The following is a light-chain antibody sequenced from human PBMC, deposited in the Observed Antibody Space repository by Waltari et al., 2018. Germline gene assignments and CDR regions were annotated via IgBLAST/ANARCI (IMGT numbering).Light chain of an antibody. CDR2: DVS. CDR1: SRYVRAYTN. Sequence: QSALTQPASVSGSPGQSITIPCTGPSRYVRAYTNISWYQQHPGKVPKVMIFDVSNRPSGVSNRFSGSKSGNTASLTISGLQAEDEADYYCASYTSRNTLVFGSGTKVTIL. V-gene: IGLV2-14*03. CDR3: ASYTSRNTLV. J-gene: IGLJ1*01.